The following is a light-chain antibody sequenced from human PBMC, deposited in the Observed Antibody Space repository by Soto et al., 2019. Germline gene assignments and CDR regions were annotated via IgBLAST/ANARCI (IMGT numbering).Light chain of an antibody. Sequence: DLQLTQSPSSLSASVGDRVTITCRASQDISNWLAWYQQKPEKAPKSLIYAASFLQSGVPSRFSGSRAGTDVTLTISSLQPEDFGTYYGHQYHKYPFTFGPGTKVDIK. J-gene: IGKJ3*01. CDR3: HQYHKYPFT. V-gene: IGKV1D-16*01. CDR2: AAS. CDR1: QDISNW.